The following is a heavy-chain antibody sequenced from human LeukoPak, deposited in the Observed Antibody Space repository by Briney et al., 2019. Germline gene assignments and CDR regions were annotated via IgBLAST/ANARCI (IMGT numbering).Heavy chain of an antibody. Sequence: SVKVSCKASGGTFSSYAISWVRQAPGQGLEWMGGIIPIFGTANYAQKFQGRVTITADKSTSTACMELSSLRSEDTAVYYCARSGGYCSSGSCYSSAEYFQHWGQGTLVTVSS. J-gene: IGHJ1*01. D-gene: IGHD2-15*01. CDR3: ARSGGYCSSGSCYSSAEYFQH. CDR1: GGTFSSYA. V-gene: IGHV1-69*06. CDR2: IIPIFGTA.